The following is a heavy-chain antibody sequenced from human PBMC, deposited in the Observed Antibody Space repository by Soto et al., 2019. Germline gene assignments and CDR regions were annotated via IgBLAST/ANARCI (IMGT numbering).Heavy chain of an antibody. D-gene: IGHD6-13*01. CDR3: VRRRVAAGDYYFGMDV. CDR2: IYYSGST. Sequence: SETLSLTCTVSGVSISSSSYYWGWIRQPPGKGLEWIGSIYYSGSTYYNPSLKSRVTISVDTSKNQFSLKLSSVTAADTAVYYCVRRRVAAGDYYFGMDVWGQGTTVTVSS. CDR1: GVSISSSSYY. V-gene: IGHV4-39*01. J-gene: IGHJ6*02.